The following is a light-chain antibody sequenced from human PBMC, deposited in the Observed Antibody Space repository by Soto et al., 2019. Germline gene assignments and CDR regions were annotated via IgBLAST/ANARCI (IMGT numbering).Light chain of an antibody. CDR3: QSYDSSLRGWV. V-gene: IGLV1-40*01. Sequence: QSVLTKPPSVSGAPGQRVTISCTGSSSNIGAGYDVHWYQQVPGTAPKLLIHGNSNRPSGVPDRFSGYKSGTSASLAITGLQAEDEADYYCQSYDSSLRGWVFGGGTKLTVL. CDR1: SSNIGAGYD. J-gene: IGLJ3*02. CDR2: GNS.